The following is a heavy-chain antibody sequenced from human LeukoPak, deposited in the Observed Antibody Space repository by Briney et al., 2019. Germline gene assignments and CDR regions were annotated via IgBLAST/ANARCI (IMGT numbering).Heavy chain of an antibody. Sequence: GSLRLSCAASGFTVSSNYMSWVRQAPGEGLKWVSVIYSGGSTYYADSVKGRFTISRDNSKNTLYLQMNSLRAEDTAVYYCARDDRRGSGYFDYWGQGTLVTVSS. D-gene: IGHD3-10*01. J-gene: IGHJ4*02. CDR2: IYSGGST. CDR1: GFTVSSNY. CDR3: ARDDRRGSGYFDY. V-gene: IGHV3-66*01.